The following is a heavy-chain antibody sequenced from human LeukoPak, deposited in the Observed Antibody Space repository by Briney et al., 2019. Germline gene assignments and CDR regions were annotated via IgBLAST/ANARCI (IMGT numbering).Heavy chain of an antibody. D-gene: IGHD3-22*01. CDR3: ASFAHYYDSSGYYYVRGFWSDP. V-gene: IGHV1-69*13. CDR2: IIPIFGTA. J-gene: IGHJ5*02. CDR1: GGTFSSYA. Sequence: SVKVSCKASGGTFSSYAISWVRQAPGQGLEWMGGIIPIFGTANYAQKFQGRVTITADESTSTAYMELSSLRSEDTAVYYCASFAHYYDSSGYYYVRGFWSDPWGQGTLVTVSS.